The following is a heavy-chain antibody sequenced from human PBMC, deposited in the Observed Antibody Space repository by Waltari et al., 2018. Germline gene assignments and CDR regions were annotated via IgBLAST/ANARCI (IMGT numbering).Heavy chain of an antibody. CDR2: IDQDGSKM. J-gene: IGHJ4*02. CDR3: ARAWAAAGSF. V-gene: IGHV3-7*01. D-gene: IGHD6-13*01. CDR1: GFTLSSYW. Sequence: EVQLVESGGHLVQPGGSLRLSCAASGFTLSSYWMAWVRQAPGKGLEWVANIDQDGSKMYYVDSGKGRFTISGDNAKNSVSLQMNSLRDEDTAVYYCARAWAAAGSFWGQGTLVTVSP.